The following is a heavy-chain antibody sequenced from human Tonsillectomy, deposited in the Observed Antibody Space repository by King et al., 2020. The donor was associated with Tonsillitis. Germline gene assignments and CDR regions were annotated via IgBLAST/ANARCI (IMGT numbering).Heavy chain of an antibody. CDR1: AFTFRTYV. Sequence: VQLVESGGGVVQPGTSLRLSCEVSAFTFRTYVLDWVRQAPGKGLEWVAVISYDGKNKVYAESVKGRFTIPRDNSKNTLFMQLNSLRPEDTAVYYCAVRRDCSDSNCYNAFYIWGQGTMVTVSS. J-gene: IGHJ3*02. CDR2: ISYDGKNK. CDR3: AVRRDCSDSNCYNAFYI. D-gene: IGHD2-2*02. V-gene: IGHV3-30*04.